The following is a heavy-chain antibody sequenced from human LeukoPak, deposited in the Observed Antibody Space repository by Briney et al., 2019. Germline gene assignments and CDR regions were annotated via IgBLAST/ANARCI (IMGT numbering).Heavy chain of an antibody. Sequence: GGSLRLSCAASGFTLSTYDMYWVRQGTGKGPEWVATIAAAGNTYYPGSVKGRFTISRENAKNSLYLQMNSLRAEDTAVYYCAKPLSSSAISDAFDIWGQGTMVTVSS. CDR3: AKPLSSSAISDAFDI. CDR1: GFTLSTYD. CDR2: IAAAGNT. V-gene: IGHV3-13*01. J-gene: IGHJ3*02. D-gene: IGHD6-6*01.